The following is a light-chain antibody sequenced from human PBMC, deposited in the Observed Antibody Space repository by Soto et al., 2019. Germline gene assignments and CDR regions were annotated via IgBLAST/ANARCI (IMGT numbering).Light chain of an antibody. CDR2: DDS. CDR3: QQFAISTT. CDR1: HSIERW. J-gene: IGKJ1*01. V-gene: IGKV1-5*01. Sequence: IQMTQSPSTLSASVGDRVTITCRASHSIERWRAWYQQKPGKAPSLIISDDSTLHSGVPSRFSGSGSGTDFTLTISSLQPDDFATYYCQQFAISTTCGQGTKVDIK.